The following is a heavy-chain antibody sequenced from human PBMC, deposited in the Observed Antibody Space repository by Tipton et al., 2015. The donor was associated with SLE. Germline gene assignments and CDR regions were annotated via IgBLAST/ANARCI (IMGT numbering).Heavy chain of an antibody. J-gene: IGHJ4*02. CDR2: IYYDGTA. D-gene: IGHD6-19*01. Sequence: LSLTCFVSGASVRSTSYHWGWIRQPPGKGLEWIGNIYYDGTAYSTPSLESRVSISVDTSKNQVSLRLASVTAADTAVYYCATVRLQRDGWYPWDFWGQGTLVTV. CDR1: GASVRSTSYH. V-gene: IGHV4-39*07. CDR3: ATVRLQRDGWYPWDF.